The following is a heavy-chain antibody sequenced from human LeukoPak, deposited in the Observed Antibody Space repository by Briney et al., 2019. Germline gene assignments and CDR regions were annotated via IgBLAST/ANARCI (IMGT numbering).Heavy chain of an antibody. CDR2: VQNDASTE. CDR3: ARELSQIVWGGLDY. J-gene: IGHJ4*02. V-gene: IGHV3-33*05. CDR1: GFIFSHYG. D-gene: IGHD2-21*01. Sequence: GRSLRLSCAASGFIFSHYGMHWVRQAPGKGLEWVAVVQNDASTENFADSVKGRFTISRDNSKNTVFLQMNSLRVEDTAVYYCARELSQIVWGGLDYGGQGTLVSVSS.